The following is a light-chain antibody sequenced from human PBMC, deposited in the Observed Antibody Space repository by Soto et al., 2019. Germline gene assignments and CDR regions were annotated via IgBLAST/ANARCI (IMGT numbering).Light chain of an antibody. V-gene: IGLV2-14*03. CDR1: SSDIGGYDC. J-gene: IGLJ2*01. CDR3: PSYPGSSVI. Sequence: QSALTQPASVSGSPGQSITISCTGTSSDIGGYDCVSWYQQHPGKAPKLMIFEVSNRPSGVSNRFSGAKSGNTASLTISGLQAEDEANYYCPSYPGSSVIFGGGTKLTVL. CDR2: EVS.